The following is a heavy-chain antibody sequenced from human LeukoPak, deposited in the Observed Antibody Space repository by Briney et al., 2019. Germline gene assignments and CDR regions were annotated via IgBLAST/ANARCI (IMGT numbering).Heavy chain of an antibody. Sequence: GGSLRLXCAASGFTFSTYWMTWVRQAPGQALEWVANIQQDGSEKYYVDSVKGRFTISRDNAKNSLYLQMSSLRAEDTAVYYCATVRFWWDLPYWGQGTLVTVSS. CDR2: IQQDGSEK. D-gene: IGHD1-26*01. CDR3: ATVRFWWDLPY. J-gene: IGHJ4*02. V-gene: IGHV3-7*01. CDR1: GFTFSTYW.